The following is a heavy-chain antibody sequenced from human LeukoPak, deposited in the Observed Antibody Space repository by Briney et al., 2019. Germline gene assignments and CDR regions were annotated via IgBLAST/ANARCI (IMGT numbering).Heavy chain of an antibody. J-gene: IGHJ4*02. V-gene: IGHV3-21*01. CDR2: ISSSSGYM. D-gene: IGHD2-15*01. Sequence: GGSLRLSCAASGFTFSSYSMNWVRQAPGKGLEWVSYISSSSGYMYYGDSVKGRFTISRDNAKNSLYLQMNSLRAEDTAVYYCARDLCSGGSCYGVDYWGQGTLVTVSS. CDR3: ARDLCSGGSCYGVDY. CDR1: GFTFSSYS.